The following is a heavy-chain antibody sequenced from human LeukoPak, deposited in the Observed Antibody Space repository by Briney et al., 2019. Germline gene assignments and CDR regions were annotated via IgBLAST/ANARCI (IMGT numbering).Heavy chain of an antibody. Sequence: PSETLSLTCTVSGGSISSYYWSWIRQPAGKGLEWIGRIYTSGSTNYNPSLKSRVTMSVDTSKNQFSLKLSSVTAADTAVYYCARAPIFGVSTYYYYYYYMDVWGKGTTVTVSS. CDR3: ARAPIFGVSTYYYYYYYMDV. D-gene: IGHD3-3*01. CDR2: IYTSGST. CDR1: GGSISSYY. J-gene: IGHJ6*03. V-gene: IGHV4-4*07.